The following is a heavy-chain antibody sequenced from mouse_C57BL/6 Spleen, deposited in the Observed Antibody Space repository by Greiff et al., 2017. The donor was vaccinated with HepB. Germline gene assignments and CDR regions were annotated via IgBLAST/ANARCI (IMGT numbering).Heavy chain of an antibody. CDR3: ARYGISGPITTVVDYAMDY. CDR2: INPNNGGT. CDR1: GYTFTSYG. V-gene: IGHV1-26*01. Sequence: VQLQQSGAELARPGASVKLSCKASGYTFTSYGISWVKQSHGKSLEWIGDINPNNGGTSYNQKFKGKATLTVDKSSSTAYMELRSLTSEDSAVYYCARYGISGPITTVVDYAMDYWGQGTSVTVSS. J-gene: IGHJ4*01. D-gene: IGHD1-1*01.